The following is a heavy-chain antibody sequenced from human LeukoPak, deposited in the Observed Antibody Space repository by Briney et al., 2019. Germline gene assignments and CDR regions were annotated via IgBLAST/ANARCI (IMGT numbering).Heavy chain of an antibody. Sequence: ASVKVSCKASGYTFTGCYIHWVRQAPGQGLEWMGWIDPNSGGTDYAQKFQGRVTMTRGTSISTAYMDLSRLRSDDTAVYYCARVGYSSSASDYWGQGTLVTVSS. CDR2: IDPNSGGT. CDR1: GYTFTGCY. J-gene: IGHJ4*02. D-gene: IGHD2-2*01. CDR3: ARVGYSSSASDY. V-gene: IGHV1-2*02.